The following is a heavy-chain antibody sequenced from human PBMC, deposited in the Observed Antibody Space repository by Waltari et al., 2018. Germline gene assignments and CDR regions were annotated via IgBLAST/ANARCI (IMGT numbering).Heavy chain of an antibody. CDR3: ARYRPYNWNCSDY. V-gene: IGHV4-34*01. CDR2: INHSGST. D-gene: IGHD1-7*01. J-gene: IGHJ4*02. CDR1: GGSFSGYY. Sequence: QVQLQQWGAGLLKPSETLSLTCAVYGGSFSGYYWSWIRQPPGKGLEWIGEINHSGSTNYNPALKSRVTISVATSKNQFSRKLSSVTAADTAVYYCARYRPYNWNCSDYWGQGTLVTVSS.